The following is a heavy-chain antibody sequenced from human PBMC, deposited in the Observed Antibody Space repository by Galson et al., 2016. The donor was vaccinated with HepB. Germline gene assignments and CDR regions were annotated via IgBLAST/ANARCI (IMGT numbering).Heavy chain of an antibody. D-gene: IGHD6-13*01. CDR1: GGSISSSDNY. J-gene: IGHJ3*02. CDR3: AGGGYSSSWYLFDAFDI. V-gene: IGHV4-39*01. CDR2: IYYSGST. Sequence: SETLSLTCNVSGGSISSSDNYWGWIRQPPGKGLEWIGSIYYSGSTYYNPSLRSRITLSVDTSKNQFSLNLTSVTAADTAVYYCAGGGYSSSWYLFDAFDIWGQGTMVTVSS.